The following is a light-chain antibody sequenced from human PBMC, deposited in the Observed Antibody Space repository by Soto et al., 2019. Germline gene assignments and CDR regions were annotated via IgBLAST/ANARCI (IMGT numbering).Light chain of an antibody. CDR2: GAF. J-gene: IGKJ5*01. Sequence: DIQMTQSPSALSASVGDRVTITCRASQSISGYLTWFQQKPGKAPKLLIHGAFRLRSGVPSRFSGSGSGTEFTLTISSLQPDDFATYYCQQYNSYSGFGQGTRLEIK. V-gene: IGKV1-5*01. CDR3: QQYNSYSG. CDR1: QSISGY.